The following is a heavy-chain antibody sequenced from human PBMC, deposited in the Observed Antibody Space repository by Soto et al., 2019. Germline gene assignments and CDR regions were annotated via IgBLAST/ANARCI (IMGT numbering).Heavy chain of an antibody. CDR3: ARGWGRVVYAMDV. CDR1: GYTFTSYY. Sequence: QVQLVQSGAEVKKPGASVRVSCKASGYTFTSYYIHWLRQAPGQGLEWVSIINPVGGSTNYAQKLQCRVTVTRDTSTSTVHMELSSLRSEDTAVYYCARGWGRVVYAMDVWGQGTTVTVSS. J-gene: IGHJ6*02. CDR2: INPVGGST. V-gene: IGHV1-46*04. D-gene: IGHD1-26*01.